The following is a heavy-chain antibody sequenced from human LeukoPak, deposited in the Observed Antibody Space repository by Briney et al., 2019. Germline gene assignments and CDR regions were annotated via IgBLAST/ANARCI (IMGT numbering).Heavy chain of an antibody. CDR2: LSGSGSST. CDR3: AKGDCSSTSCYGIAAASPHY. Sequence: QPGGSLRLSCAASGFTFSSYAMTWVRQAPGKGLEWVSALSGSGSSTYYADSVKGRFTISRDNSKNTLYLQMNSLRAEDTAVYYCAKGDCSSTSCYGIAAASPHYWGQGTLVTVSS. V-gene: IGHV3-23*01. J-gene: IGHJ4*02. CDR1: GFTFSSYA. D-gene: IGHD2-2*01.